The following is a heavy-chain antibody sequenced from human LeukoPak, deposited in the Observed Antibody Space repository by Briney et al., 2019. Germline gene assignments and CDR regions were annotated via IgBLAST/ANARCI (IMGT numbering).Heavy chain of an antibody. CDR1: GYTFTSYG. J-gene: IGHJ4*02. Sequence: AAVKVSCKASGYTFTSYGISWVRQAPGQGLEWMGWISAYNGNTNYAQKLQGRVTMTTDTSTSTAYMELRSLRSDDTAVYYCARDHLRYDFWSGYHNFDYWGQGPLVTVSS. V-gene: IGHV1-18*01. CDR2: ISAYNGNT. CDR3: ARDHLRYDFWSGYHNFDY. D-gene: IGHD3-3*01.